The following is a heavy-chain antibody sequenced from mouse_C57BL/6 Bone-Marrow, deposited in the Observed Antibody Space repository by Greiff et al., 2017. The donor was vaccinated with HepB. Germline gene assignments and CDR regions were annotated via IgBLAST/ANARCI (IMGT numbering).Heavy chain of an antibody. CDR2: ISDGGSYT. V-gene: IGHV5-4*01. J-gene: IGHJ3*01. CDR1: GFTFSSYA. CDR3: ARPLLIFYYGSSLFAY. Sequence: EVQVVESGGGLVKPGGSLKLSCAASGFTFSSYAMSWVRQTPEKRLEWVATISDGGSYTYYPDNVKGRFTISRDNAKNNLYLQMSHLKSEDTAMYYCARPLLIFYYGSSLFAYWGQGTLVTVSA. D-gene: IGHD1-1*01.